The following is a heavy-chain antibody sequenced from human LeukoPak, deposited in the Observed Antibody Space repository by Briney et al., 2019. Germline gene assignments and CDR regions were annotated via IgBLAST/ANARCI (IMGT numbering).Heavy chain of an antibody. CDR3: AKDLLPGISDY. J-gene: IGHJ4*02. CDR2: ISGSGSST. Sequence: GGSLRLSCAASGFTFSSYDMSWVRQAPGKGLEWVSAISGSGSSTYYADSVKGRFTISRDNFKNTLYLQMNSLRAEDTAVYYCAKDLLPGISDYWGQGTLVTVSS. V-gene: IGHV3-23*01. D-gene: IGHD3-22*01. CDR1: GFTFSSYD.